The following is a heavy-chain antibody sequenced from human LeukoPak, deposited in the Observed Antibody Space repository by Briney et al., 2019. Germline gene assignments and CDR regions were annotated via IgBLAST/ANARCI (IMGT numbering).Heavy chain of an antibody. J-gene: IGHJ4*02. CDR1: RFTFSSYG. CDR3: AKDDRIQTRRYSYNY. Sequence: GGSLRLSCAASRFTFSSYGMHWVRQAPGKGLEWVAFIRYDGSNKYYADSVKGRFTISRDNSMNTLYLQMNSLRAEDTAVYYCAKDDRIQTRRYSYNYWGQGTLVTVSS. V-gene: IGHV3-30*02. D-gene: IGHD5-18*01. CDR2: IRYDGSNK.